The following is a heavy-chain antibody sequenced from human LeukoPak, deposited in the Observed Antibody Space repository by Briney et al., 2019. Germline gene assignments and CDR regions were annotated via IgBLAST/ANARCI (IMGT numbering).Heavy chain of an antibody. Sequence: SETLSLTCTVSGGSISSYYWSWIRQPAGKGLEWIGRIYTSGSTNYNPSLKSRVTMSVDTSKNQFSLKLSSVTAADTAVYYCARDPYYYDSSGYILWGQGTLVTVSS. CDR2: IYTSGST. D-gene: IGHD3-22*01. CDR3: ARDPYYYDSSGYIL. J-gene: IGHJ4*02. V-gene: IGHV4-4*07. CDR1: GGSISSYY.